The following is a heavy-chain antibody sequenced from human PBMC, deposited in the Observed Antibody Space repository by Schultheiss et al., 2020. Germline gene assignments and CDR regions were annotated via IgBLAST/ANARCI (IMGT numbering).Heavy chain of an antibody. V-gene: IGHV3-9*01. CDR1: GDSITSNGYS. CDR2: ISWNSGSI. CDR3: ARDSPQPYSGITGTS. Sequence: LSLTCAVSGDSITSNGYSWSWIRQAPGKGLEWVSGISWNSGSIGYADSVKGRFTISRDNAKSSLYLQMNSLRVEDTAVYYCARDSPQPYSGITGTSWGQGTLVTVSS. J-gene: IGHJ5*02. D-gene: IGHD1-20*01.